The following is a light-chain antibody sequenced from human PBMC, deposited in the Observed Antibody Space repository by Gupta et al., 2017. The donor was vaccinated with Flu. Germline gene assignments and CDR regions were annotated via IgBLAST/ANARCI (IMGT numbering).Light chain of an antibody. CDR2: LTS. CDR1: QSLLHGSGNKY. CDR3: RQTLQAPHT. V-gene: IGKV2-28*01. J-gene: IGKJ5*01. Sequence: DIEMTQSPLSLPVTPGETASISCRSSQSLLHGSGNKYLDWFLQKPGQSPQLLIYLTSYRASGVPDRFSGSGSGTDFTLKISRVEPEDVGVYYCRQTLQAPHTYGQGTQLEIK.